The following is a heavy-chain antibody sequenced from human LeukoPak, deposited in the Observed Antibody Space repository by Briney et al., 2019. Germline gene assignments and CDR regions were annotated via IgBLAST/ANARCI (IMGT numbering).Heavy chain of an antibody. CDR3: AKDRKFNSGWTRSEYYYGMDV. D-gene: IGHD5-12*01. CDR1: GFSFSNYG. CDR2: ISFDGSKK. V-gene: IGHV3-30*18. J-gene: IGHJ6*02. Sequence: PGWSLRLSCAAAGFSFSNYGMHWVRQAPGKGLEWVAVISFDGSKKHYGDSMKGRFTVSRGNSKNTLDLQMDSLRAEDTAVYYCAKDRKFNSGWTRSEYYYGMDVWGQGTTVTVSS.